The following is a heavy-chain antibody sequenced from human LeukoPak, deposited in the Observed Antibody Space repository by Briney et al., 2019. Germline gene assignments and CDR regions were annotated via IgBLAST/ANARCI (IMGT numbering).Heavy chain of an antibody. CDR3: AGGDGSGSSYPEPPVDY. CDR1: GFTFSSYS. J-gene: IGHJ4*02. CDR2: ISFDGSTK. D-gene: IGHD3-10*01. V-gene: IGHV3-30*03. Sequence: GGSLRLSCAASGFTFSSYSMNWVRQAPGKGLEWVAVISFDGSTKYYADSVKGRFTISRDNSRTTLYLQMNSLRPEDTAVYYCAGGDGSGSSYPEPPVDYWGQGTLVTVSS.